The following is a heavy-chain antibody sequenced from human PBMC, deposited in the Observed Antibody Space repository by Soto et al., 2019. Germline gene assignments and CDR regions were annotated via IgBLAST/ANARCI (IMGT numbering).Heavy chain of an antibody. CDR2: VYYSGST. V-gene: IGHV4-30-4*01. Sequence: QLQESGPGLVMPSQTLSLTCTVSGASITNNDYYWSWLRQTPGKGLEWMGYVYYSGSTDYIPSLKSRLSMSIYKSQNQFTLKLNSVTAADTATYYCARMSYFYDKWYFDLWGRGTLVTVSS. CDR1: GASITNNDYY. CDR3: ARMSYFYDKWYFDL. D-gene: IGHD3-22*01. J-gene: IGHJ2*01.